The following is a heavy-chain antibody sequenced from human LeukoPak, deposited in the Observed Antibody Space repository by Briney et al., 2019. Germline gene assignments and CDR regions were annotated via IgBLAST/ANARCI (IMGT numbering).Heavy chain of an antibody. CDR2: ISSSSHM. D-gene: IGHD1-26*01. Sequence: PGGSLRLSCAASGFTFNSYSMYWVRQAPGKGLEWVSSISSSSHMFYADSVKGRFGISRDNANNSLYLQMNSLRAEDTAVYYCVRDSGSSYGYYFLHWGQGTLVTVSS. J-gene: IGHJ1*01. CDR1: GFTFNSYS. CDR3: VRDSGSSYGYYFLH. V-gene: IGHV3-21*01.